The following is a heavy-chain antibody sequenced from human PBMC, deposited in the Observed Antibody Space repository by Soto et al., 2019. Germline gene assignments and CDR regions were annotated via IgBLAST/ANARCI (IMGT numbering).Heavy chain of an antibody. D-gene: IGHD3-3*01. Sequence: QVQLVESGGGVVQPGRSLRLSCAASGFTFSRHTMHWVRQAPGKWLEWGAAISDDGSNRYYEDSVKGRFTISRDNSKKTRYLQMNSLSSEDTAVHHCAREVYYDFLSGFTTHPYYFDDWGQGTLVTVSS. CDR2: ISDDGSNR. V-gene: IGHV3-30-3*01. CDR1: GFTFSRHT. CDR3: AREVYYDFLSGFTTHPYYFDD. J-gene: IGHJ4*02.